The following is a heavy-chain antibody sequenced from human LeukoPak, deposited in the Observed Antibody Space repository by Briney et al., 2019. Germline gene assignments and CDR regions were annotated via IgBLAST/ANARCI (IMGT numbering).Heavy chain of an antibody. J-gene: IGHJ4*02. Sequence: GGTLRLSCAASGFTFSSYGMSWVRQAPGKGLEWVSAISGSGGSTYYADSVKGRFTISRDNSKNTLYLQMNSLRAEDTAAYYCAKAGSIRCDYWGQGTLVTVSS. V-gene: IGHV3-23*01. CDR2: ISGSGGST. CDR3: AKAGSIRCDY. D-gene: IGHD1-26*01. CDR1: GFTFSSYG.